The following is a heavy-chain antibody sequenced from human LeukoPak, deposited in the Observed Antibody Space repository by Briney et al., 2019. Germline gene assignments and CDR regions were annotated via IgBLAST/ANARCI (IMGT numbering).Heavy chain of an antibody. V-gene: IGHV1-18*01. J-gene: IGHJ4*02. D-gene: IGHD3-10*01. CDR2: ISVRNGYT. CDR1: GYTFTTYG. Sequence: ASVKVSCKASGYTFTTYGITWVRQAPGQGLERMGWISVRNGYTNYEQKFQGRVTMTTTISTSTAYMELRSLRSDDAAVYYCARAPHYYGSGTNYFDYWGQGTLVTVSS. CDR3: ARAPHYYGSGTNYFDY.